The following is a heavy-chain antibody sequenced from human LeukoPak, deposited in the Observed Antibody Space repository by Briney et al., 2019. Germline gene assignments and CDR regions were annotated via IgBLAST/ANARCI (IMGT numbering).Heavy chain of an antibody. CDR1: GGSISNYY. Sequence: SETLSLTCTVSGGSISNYYWSWIRQPPGKGLEWIGYIYYSGSTNYNPSLKSRVTMSVDTSKNQFSLKLSSVTAADTAVYYCARELYYYDSSGYYGYFDYWGQGTLVTVSS. CDR2: IYYSGST. J-gene: IGHJ4*02. CDR3: ARELYYYDSSGYYGYFDY. D-gene: IGHD3-22*01. V-gene: IGHV4-59*12.